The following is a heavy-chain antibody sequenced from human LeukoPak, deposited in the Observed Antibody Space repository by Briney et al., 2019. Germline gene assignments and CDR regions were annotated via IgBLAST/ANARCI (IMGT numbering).Heavy chain of an antibody. V-gene: IGHV3-53*04. J-gene: IGHJ4*02. D-gene: IGHD3-16*01. CDR1: GFTVSSNY. CDR2: IYSGGST. Sequence: GGSLRLPCAASGFTVSSNYMSWVRQAPGKGLEWVSVIYSGGSTYYADSVKGRFTISRHNSKNTLYLQMNSLRAEDTAVYYCARYRVITNDYFDSWGQGTLVTVSS. CDR3: ARYRVITNDYFDS.